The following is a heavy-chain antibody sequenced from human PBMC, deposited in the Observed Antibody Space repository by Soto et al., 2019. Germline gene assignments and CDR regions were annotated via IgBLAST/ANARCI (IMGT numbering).Heavy chain of an antibody. D-gene: IGHD6-13*01. J-gene: IGHJ4*02. CDR3: ARVPLNSSSWKPWGGYFDY. V-gene: IGHV4-34*01. CDR1: GGSFSGYY. Sequence: SETLSLTCAVYGGSFSGYYWSWIRQPPGKGLEWIGEINHSGSTNYNPSLKSRVTISVDTSKNQFSLKLSSVTAADTAVYYCARVPLNSSSWKPWGGYFDYWGQGTLVTVSS. CDR2: INHSGST.